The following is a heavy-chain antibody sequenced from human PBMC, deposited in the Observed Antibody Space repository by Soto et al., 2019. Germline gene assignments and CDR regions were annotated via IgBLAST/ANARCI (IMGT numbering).Heavy chain of an antibody. D-gene: IGHD3-3*01. J-gene: IGHJ4*02. CDR3: ARYFWSGQLPFYFDQ. CDR1: GYTFNSYG. CDR2: ISAYNGNT. V-gene: IGHV1-18*01. Sequence: QVLLVQSGAEVKKPGASVKVSCKASGYTFNSYGVIWVRQAPGQGLEWMGWISAYNGNTKYSQNLQGRVTMTIDTTTSSAYLEVRSLRSHDTAIYYCARYFWSGQLPFYFDQWGQGTLVTVSS.